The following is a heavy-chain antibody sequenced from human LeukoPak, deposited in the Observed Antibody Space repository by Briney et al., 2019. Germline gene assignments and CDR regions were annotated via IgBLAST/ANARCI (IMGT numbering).Heavy chain of an antibody. CDR3: ARELIAAAGTGSFDY. J-gene: IGHJ4*02. CDR2: IYSGGST. CDR1: GFTVSSNY. V-gene: IGHV3-53*01. D-gene: IGHD6-13*01. Sequence: PGGSLRLSCAASGFTVSSNYVSWVRQAPGKGLEWVSVIYSGGSTYYADSVKGRFTISRDNSKNTLYLQMNSLRAEDTAVYYCARELIAAAGTGSFDYWGQGTLVTVSS.